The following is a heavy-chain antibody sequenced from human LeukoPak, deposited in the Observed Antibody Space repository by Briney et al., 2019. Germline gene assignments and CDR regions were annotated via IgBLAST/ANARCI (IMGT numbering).Heavy chain of an antibody. J-gene: IGHJ4*01. V-gene: IGHV1-69*04. CDR3: ARAYNSGNSDYGY. D-gene: IGHD4-23*01. Sequence: ASVKVSCKASGGTFSSYAISWVRQAPGQGLEWMGRIIPILGIANYAQKFQGRVTITADKSTSTAYMELSSLRSEDTAVYYCARAYNSGNSDYGYWGQGTLVTVSS. CDR1: GGTFSSYA. CDR2: IIPILGIA.